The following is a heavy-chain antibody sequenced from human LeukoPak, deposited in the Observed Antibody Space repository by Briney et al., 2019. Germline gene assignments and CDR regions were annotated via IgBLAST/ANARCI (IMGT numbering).Heavy chain of an antibody. J-gene: IGHJ4*02. CDR2: INHSGST. CDR3: ASGGVTMVRGRGTFDY. D-gene: IGHD3-10*01. V-gene: IGHV4-34*01. CDR1: GRSFSGYY. Sequence: SETLSLTCAVYGRSFSGYYWSWIRQPPGKGLEWIGEINHSGSTNYNPSLKSRVTISVDTSKNQFSLKLSSVTAADTAVYYCASGGVTMVRGRGTFDYWGQGTLVTVSS.